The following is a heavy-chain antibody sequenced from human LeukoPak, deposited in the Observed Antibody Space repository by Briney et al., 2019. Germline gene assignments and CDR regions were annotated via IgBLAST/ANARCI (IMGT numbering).Heavy chain of an antibody. Sequence: PGGSLRLSCAASGFSFSSYSTNWVRQAPGKGLEWVSSISSSGSYIYYGDSVKGRFTISRDNAKRSLFLQMNSLRDEDTAVYYCARVSYYDILAGYYGEDFDYWGQGTLVTVSS. CDR3: ARVSYYDILAGYYGEDFDY. D-gene: IGHD3-9*01. J-gene: IGHJ4*02. V-gene: IGHV3-21*01. CDR1: GFSFSSYS. CDR2: ISSSGSYI.